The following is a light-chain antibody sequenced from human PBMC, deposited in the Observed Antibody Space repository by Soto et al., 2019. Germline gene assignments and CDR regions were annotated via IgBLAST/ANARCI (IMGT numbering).Light chain of an antibody. V-gene: IGLV2-11*01. CDR3: CSYAGSYTLI. CDR2: DVS. J-gene: IGLJ2*01. CDR1: SSGVGVYNY. Sequence: QSVLTQPRSVAGSPGQAVTISCTGTSSGVGVYNYVSWYQQHPAKAPKLMIYDVSKRPSEVPDRFSGYKSGNTASLTISGRQAEDEADYCCCSYAGSYTLIFGGGTKRTVL.